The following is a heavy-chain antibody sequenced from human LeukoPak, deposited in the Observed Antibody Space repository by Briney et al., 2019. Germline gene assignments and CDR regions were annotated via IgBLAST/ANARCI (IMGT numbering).Heavy chain of an antibody. CDR1: GFTFSSYA. J-gene: IGHJ6*02. V-gene: IGHV3-7*03. CDR3: ARAMDV. CDR2: IKQDGSEK. Sequence: GGSLRLSCAASGFTFSSYAMHWVRQAPGKGLEWVANIKQDGSEKYYVDSVKGRFTISRDNAKNSLYLQMNSLRAEDTAVYYCARAMDVWGQGTTVTVSS.